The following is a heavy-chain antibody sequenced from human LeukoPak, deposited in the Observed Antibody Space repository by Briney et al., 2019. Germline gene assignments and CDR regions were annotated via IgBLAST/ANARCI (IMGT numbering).Heavy chain of an antibody. D-gene: IGHD6-6*01. Sequence: GGSLRLSCAASGFTVSSNYMSWVRQAPGKGLEWVSVIDNGGSTYYADSVKGRFTISRDNSKNTVYLQMNSLRAEDTAVYYCARDGSARSLWNWGQGTLVSVS. CDR3: ARDGSARSLWN. V-gene: IGHV3-53*01. CDR1: GFTVSSNY. J-gene: IGHJ4*02. CDR2: IDNGGST.